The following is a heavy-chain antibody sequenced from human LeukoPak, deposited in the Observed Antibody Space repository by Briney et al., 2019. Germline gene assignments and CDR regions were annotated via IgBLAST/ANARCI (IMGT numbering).Heavy chain of an antibody. CDR3: ARAPGCTNGVCYYWFDP. D-gene: IGHD2-8*01. CDR2: IYYSGST. V-gene: IGHV4-59*01. Sequence: PSETLSLTCTVSGGSISSYYWSWIRQPPGKGLEWIGYIYYSGSTNYNPSLKSRVTISVDTSKNQFSLKLSSVTAADTAVYYCARAPGCTNGVCYYWFDPWGQGTLVTVSS. J-gene: IGHJ5*02. CDR1: GGSISSYY.